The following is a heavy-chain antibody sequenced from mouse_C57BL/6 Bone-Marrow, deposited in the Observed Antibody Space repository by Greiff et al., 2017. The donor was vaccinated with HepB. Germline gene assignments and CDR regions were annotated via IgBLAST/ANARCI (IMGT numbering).Heavy chain of an antibody. J-gene: IGHJ2*01. CDR3: ARSRVVAMDYFDY. CDR2: IYPGSGST. Sequence: QVQLQQPGAELVKPGASVKMSCKASGYTFTSYWITWVKQRPGQGLEWIGDIYPGSGSTNYNEQFKSKATLTVDTSSSTAYMQLSSLTSEDSAVYYCARSRVVAMDYFDYWGQGTTLTVSS. D-gene: IGHD1-1*01. CDR1: GYTFTSYW. V-gene: IGHV1-55*01.